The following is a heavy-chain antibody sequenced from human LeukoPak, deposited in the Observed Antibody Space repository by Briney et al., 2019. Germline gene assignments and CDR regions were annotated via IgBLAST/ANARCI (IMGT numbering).Heavy chain of an antibody. J-gene: IGHJ4*02. CDR3: TRRVGAYAFDY. D-gene: IGHD1-26*01. Sequence: AGGSLKLSCAASGFTFSGSAMHWVRQASGKGLEWVGRIRSKANSYATAYAASVKGRFTISRDDSKNTAYLQMNSLKTEDTAVYYCTRRVGAYAFDYWGQGALVTVSS. V-gene: IGHV3-73*01. CDR2: IRSKANSYAT. CDR1: GFTFSGSA.